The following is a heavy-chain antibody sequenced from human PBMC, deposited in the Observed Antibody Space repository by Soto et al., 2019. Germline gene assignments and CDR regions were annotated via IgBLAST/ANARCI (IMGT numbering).Heavy chain of an antibody. J-gene: IGHJ6*02. CDR2: ISGSGGST. CDR1: GFTFSSYA. Sequence: GGSLRLCCAASGFTFSSYAMSWVRQAPGKGLEWVSAISGSGGSTYYADSVKGRFTISRDNSKNTLYLQMNSLRAEDTAVYYCAIHTIPYYYGMDVWGQGTTVTVSS. CDR3: AIHTIPYYYGMDV. V-gene: IGHV3-23*01. D-gene: IGHD3-3*01.